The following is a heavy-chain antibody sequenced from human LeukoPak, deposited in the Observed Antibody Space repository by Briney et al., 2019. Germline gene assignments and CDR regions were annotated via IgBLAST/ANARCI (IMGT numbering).Heavy chain of an antibody. Sequence: ASVKVSFKASGYTFTSYGISWVRQAPGQGLEGMGWISAYNGNTNYAQKLQGRVTMTTDTSTSTAYMELRSLRSDDTAVYYCARDWPDYYGSGSYYMFDPWGQGTLVTVSS. D-gene: IGHD3-10*01. V-gene: IGHV1-18*04. J-gene: IGHJ5*02. CDR1: GYTFTSYG. CDR2: ISAYNGNT. CDR3: ARDWPDYYGSGSYYMFDP.